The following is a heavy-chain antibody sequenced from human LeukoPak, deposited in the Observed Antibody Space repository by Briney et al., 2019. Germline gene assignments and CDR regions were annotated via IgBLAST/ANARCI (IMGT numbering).Heavy chain of an antibody. CDR1: GYTFTGYY. J-gene: IGHJ4*02. D-gene: IGHD5-18*01. Sequence: ASVKVSCKASGYTFTGYYMHWVRQAPGQGLEWMGWINPHSGGTNYAQKFQGRVTMTRDTSISTTYMEVSRLRSDDTAVYYCARTPFGYTYGYFDNWGQGTLVTASS. CDR2: INPHSGGT. V-gene: IGHV1-2*02. CDR3: ARTPFGYTYGYFDN.